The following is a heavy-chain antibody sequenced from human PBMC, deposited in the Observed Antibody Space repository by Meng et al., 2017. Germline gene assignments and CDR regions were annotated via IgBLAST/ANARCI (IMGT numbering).Heavy chain of an antibody. CDR1: GFAFSSYA. CDR2: IWYDGSNK. J-gene: IGHJ5*02. D-gene: IGHD6-13*01. V-gene: IGHV3-33*08. CDR3: AREGANLHSSSWYLGWFDP. Sequence: GESLKISCAASGFAFSSYALHWVRRAPGKGLEWVAVIWYDGSNKYYADSVKGRFTISRDNSKNTLYLQMNSLRAEDTAVYYCAREGANLHSSSWYLGWFDPWGQGTLVTVSS.